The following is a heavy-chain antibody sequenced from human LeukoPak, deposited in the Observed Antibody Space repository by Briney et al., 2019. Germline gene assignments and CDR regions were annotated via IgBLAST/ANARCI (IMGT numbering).Heavy chain of an antibody. J-gene: IGHJ4*02. Sequence: PGGSLRLSCAASGFTFSSYAMYWVRQAPGKGLEWVAVISYDGSDKFYADSVKGRFTISRDNSKNTLYLQMNSLRAEDTAAYYCAKHSRGSFRGASAFDYWGQGTVVTVSS. V-gene: IGHV3-30*04. CDR2: ISYDGSDK. CDR1: GFTFSSYA. D-gene: IGHD1-26*01. CDR3: AKHSRGSFRGASAFDY.